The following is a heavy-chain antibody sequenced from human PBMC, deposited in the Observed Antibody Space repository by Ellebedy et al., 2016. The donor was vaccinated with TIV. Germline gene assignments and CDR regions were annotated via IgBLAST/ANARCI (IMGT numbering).Heavy chain of an antibody. CDR2: ISGYNGDT. D-gene: IGHD2/OR15-2a*01. CDR3: ARVFYEKFNP. J-gene: IGHJ5*02. Sequence: ASVKVSCKASGYTFTKYGISWVRQAPGQGLEWMGWISGYNGDTNYAQKFQGRVTMTIDTFASTAYMELRSLRSDDTAMYFCARVFYEKFNPWGQGTLVTVSS. CDR1: GYTFTKYG. V-gene: IGHV1-18*01.